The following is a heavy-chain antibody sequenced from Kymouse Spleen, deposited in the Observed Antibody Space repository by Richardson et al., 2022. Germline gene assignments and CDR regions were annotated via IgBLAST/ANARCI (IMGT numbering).Heavy chain of an antibody. CDR2: ISYDGSNK. CDR3: AKDQDYYGSGSYPGYYYYYGMDV. Sequence: QVQLVESGGGVVQPGRSLRLSCAASGFTFSSYGMHWVRQAPGKGLEWVAVISYDGSNKYYADSVKGRFTISRDNSKNTLYLQMNSLRAEDTAVYYCAKDQDYYGSGSYPGYYYYYGMDVWGQGTTVTVSS. V-gene: IGHV3-30*18. J-gene: IGHJ6*02. CDR1: GFTFSSYG. D-gene: IGHD3-10*01.